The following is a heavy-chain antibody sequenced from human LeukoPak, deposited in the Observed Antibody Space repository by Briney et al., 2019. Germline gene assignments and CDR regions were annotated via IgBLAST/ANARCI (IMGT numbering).Heavy chain of an antibody. Sequence: ASVKVSCKASGYTFTGYYMHWVRQAPGQGLEWMGWINPNSGGTNYAQKFQGRVTMTRDTSISTAYMELSRLRSDDTAVYYCAYESSDTAMGDRGDYYFDYWGQGTLVTVSS. CDR2: INPNSGGT. V-gene: IGHV1-2*02. J-gene: IGHJ4*02. CDR3: AYESSDTAMGDRGDYYFDY. CDR1: GYTFTGYY. D-gene: IGHD5-18*01.